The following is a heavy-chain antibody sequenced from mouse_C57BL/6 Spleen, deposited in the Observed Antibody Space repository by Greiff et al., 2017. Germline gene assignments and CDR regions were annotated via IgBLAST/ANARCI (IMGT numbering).Heavy chain of an antibody. CDR1: GFTFSDYY. CDR3: ARAQPHFDY. D-gene: IGHD6-1*01. J-gene: IGHJ2*01. Sequence: EVQLQESEGGLVQPGSSMKLSCTASGFTFSDYYMAWVRQVPEKGLEWVANINYDGSSTYYLDSLKSRFIISRDNAKNILYLQMSSLKSEDTATYYCARAQPHFDYWGQGTTLTVSS. CDR2: INYDGSST. V-gene: IGHV5-16*01.